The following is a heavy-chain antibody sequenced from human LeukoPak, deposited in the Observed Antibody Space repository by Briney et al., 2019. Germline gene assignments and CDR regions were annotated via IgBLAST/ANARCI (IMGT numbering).Heavy chain of an antibody. CDR2: IYYTGST. D-gene: IGHD3-3*01. J-gene: IGHJ4*02. CDR3: ARVLYDFWSGLRTRIDY. V-gene: IGHV4-39*02. Sequence: PSETLSLTCTVSGGSISSSSYYWGWIRQPPGKGLEWIGSIYYTGSTYYSPSLKSRVTISVDTSKNHFSLKLSSVTAADTAVYYCARVLYDFWSGLRTRIDYWGQGTLVTVSS. CDR1: GGSISSSSYY.